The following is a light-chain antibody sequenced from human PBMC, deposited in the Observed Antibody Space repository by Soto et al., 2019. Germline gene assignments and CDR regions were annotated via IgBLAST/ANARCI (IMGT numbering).Light chain of an antibody. CDR1: QSISSW. Sequence: DIQMTQSPSTLSASVGDRVTITCRASQSISSWLAWYQQKPGKAPKPLIYDASSLESGVPSRFSGSGSGTEFTLNISSLQPDDFATYYCQQYNSYPYTFGQGTKVDIK. V-gene: IGKV1-5*01. J-gene: IGKJ2*01. CDR3: QQYNSYPYT. CDR2: DAS.